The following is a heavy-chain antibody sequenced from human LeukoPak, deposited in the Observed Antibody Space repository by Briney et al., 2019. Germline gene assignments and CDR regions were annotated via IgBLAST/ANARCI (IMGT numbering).Heavy chain of an antibody. Sequence: ASVKVSCKASGYTFSAYYLHWVRQAPGQGLEWMGWINPDSGGTNYAQKFQGRVTMTRDTSISTAYMEVSRLRPDDTAVYYCAREGSGWYGNFDYWGQGTLVTVSS. CDR1: GYTFSAYY. D-gene: IGHD6-19*01. V-gene: IGHV1-2*02. J-gene: IGHJ4*02. CDR2: INPDSGGT. CDR3: AREGSGWYGNFDY.